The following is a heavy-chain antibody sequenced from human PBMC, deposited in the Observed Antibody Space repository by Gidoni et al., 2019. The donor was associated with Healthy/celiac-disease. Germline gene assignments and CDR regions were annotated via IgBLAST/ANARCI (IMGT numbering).Heavy chain of an antibody. D-gene: IGHD1-26*01. Sequence: EVQLVESGGGLVQPGRSLRLSCAASGFTFDDYAMHWVRQAPGKGLEWVSGISWNSGSIGYADSVKGRFTISRDNAKNSLYLQMNSLRAEDTALYHCAKDKEWELLGGMDVWGQGTTVTVSS. V-gene: IGHV3-9*01. CDR1: GFTFDDYA. CDR3: AKDKEWELLGGMDV. J-gene: IGHJ6*02. CDR2: ISWNSGSI.